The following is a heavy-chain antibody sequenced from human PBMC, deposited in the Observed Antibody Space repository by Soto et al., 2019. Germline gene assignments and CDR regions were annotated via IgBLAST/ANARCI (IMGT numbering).Heavy chain of an antibody. Sequence: PSETLSLTCTVSGGSISSGDYYWSWIRQPPGKGLEWIGYTYYSGSTYYNPSLKSRVTISVDTSKNQFSLKLSSVTAADTAVYYCAKYFDGGYFDYWGQGTLVTVSS. J-gene: IGHJ4*02. D-gene: IGHD3-16*01. CDR1: GGSISSGDYY. CDR2: TYYSGST. CDR3: AKYFDGGYFDY. V-gene: IGHV4-30-4*01.